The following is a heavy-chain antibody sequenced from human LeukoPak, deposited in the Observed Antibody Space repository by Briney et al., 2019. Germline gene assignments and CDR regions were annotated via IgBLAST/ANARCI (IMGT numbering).Heavy chain of an antibody. D-gene: IGHD2-2*01. J-gene: IGHJ5*02. CDR2: MYNSGST. V-gene: IGHV4-59*08. CDR1: GGSISGSY. Sequence: SETLSLTCTVSGGSISGSYWSWIRQPPGKGLEWIAYMYNSGSTNYNPSLKSRVTISVDTSKNQFSLKLSSVTAADTAVYYCARHQRDCSSTSCYSNWFDPWGQGTLVTVSS. CDR3: ARHQRDCSSTSCYSNWFDP.